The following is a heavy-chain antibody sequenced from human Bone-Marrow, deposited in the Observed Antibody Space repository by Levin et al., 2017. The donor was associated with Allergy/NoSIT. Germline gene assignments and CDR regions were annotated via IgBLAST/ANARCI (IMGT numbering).Heavy chain of an antibody. D-gene: IGHD3-10*01. J-gene: IGHJ4*02. CDR2: INRGGTST. Sequence: ETLSLTCAASGFAFSNYWMHWVRQAPGKGLVWVSRINRGGTSTTYADSVKGRFTISRDNAKNTLYLQMHSLRAEDTAVYYCARDPFAYNFGSGSYLDYWGQGTLVSVSS. V-gene: IGHV3-74*01. CDR1: GFAFSNYW. CDR3: ARDPFAYNFGSGSYLDY.